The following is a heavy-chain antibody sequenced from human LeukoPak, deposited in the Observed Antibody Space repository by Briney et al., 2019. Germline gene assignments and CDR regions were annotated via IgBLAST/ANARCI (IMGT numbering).Heavy chain of an antibody. CDR1: GGSITNYY. CDR2: IHYGGNT. J-gene: IGHJ4*02. CDR3: VRRGDGYPYYFDY. D-gene: IGHD5-24*01. Sequence: SETLSLTCTVSGGSITNYYWSWIRQPPGKGLEWIEYIHYGGNTDYNPSLKSRLTISVDTSRNQFSLKLSSVTAADTAVYYCVRRGDGYPYYFDYWGQGTLVTVSS. V-gene: IGHV4-59*12.